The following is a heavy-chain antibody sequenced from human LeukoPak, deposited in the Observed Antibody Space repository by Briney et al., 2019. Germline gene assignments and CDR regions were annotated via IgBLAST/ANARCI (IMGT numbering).Heavy chain of an antibody. CDR1: GFTVITND. V-gene: IGHV3-53*05. CDR3: ARELDCSGRICSFFDY. CDR2: LYSDGNT. J-gene: IGHJ4*02. D-gene: IGHD2-15*01. Sequence: TGGSLRLSCAASGFTVITNDMTWVRQAPGKGLEWVSVLYSDGNTKYADSVKGRFTISRDNSKNTLYLQMNSLRAEDTAVYYCARELDCSGRICSFFDYWGQGTLVTVSS.